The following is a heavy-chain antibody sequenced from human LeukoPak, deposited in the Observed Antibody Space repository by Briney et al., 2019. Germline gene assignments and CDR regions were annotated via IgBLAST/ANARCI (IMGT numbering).Heavy chain of an antibody. CDR2: ISGSGDTT. J-gene: IGHJ4*02. D-gene: IGHD3-22*01. CDR3: TTAPDRSDY. V-gene: IGHV3-23*01. Sequence: PGGSLRLSCAASGFTFSSYAMSWVRQAPGKGLEWVSAISGSGDTTNYADSVKGRFTISRDNSKNTLYLQMNSLRAEDTAVYYCTTAPDRSDYWGQGTLVTVSS. CDR1: GFTFSSYA.